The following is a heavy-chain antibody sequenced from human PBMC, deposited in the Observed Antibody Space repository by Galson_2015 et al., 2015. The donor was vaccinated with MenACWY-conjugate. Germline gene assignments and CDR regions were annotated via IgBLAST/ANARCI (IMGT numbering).Heavy chain of an antibody. CDR1: GFTFSSYG. D-gene: IGHD4-17*01. J-gene: IGHJ5*02. V-gene: IGHV3-30*03. CDR2: ISYVGSNK. Sequence: SLRLSCAASGFTFSSYGMHWVRQAPGKGLEWVAVISYVGSNKYYADSVKGRFTISRDNSKNTLYLQMNSLRAEDTAVYYCARALYCGDYVEWFDPWGQGTLVTVSS. CDR3: ARALYCGDYVEWFDP.